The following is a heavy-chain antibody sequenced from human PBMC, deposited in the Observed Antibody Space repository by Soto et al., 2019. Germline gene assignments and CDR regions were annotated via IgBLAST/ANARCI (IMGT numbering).Heavy chain of an antibody. J-gene: IGHJ4*02. CDR1: GYTFTGYY. D-gene: IGHD2-15*01. Sequence: ASVKVSCKASGYTFTGYYMHWVRQAPGQGLEWMGWINPNSGGTNYAQKFQGWVTMTRDTSISTAYMELSRLRSDDTAVYYCAKTSEYCSGGSCELYYFDYWGQGTLVTVS. V-gene: IGHV1-2*04. CDR3: AKTSEYCSGGSCELYYFDY. CDR2: INPNSGGT.